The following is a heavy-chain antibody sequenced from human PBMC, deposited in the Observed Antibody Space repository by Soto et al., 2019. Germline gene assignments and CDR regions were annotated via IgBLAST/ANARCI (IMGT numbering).Heavy chain of an antibody. CDR1: GGSFSGYY. Sequence: QVQLQQWGAGLLKPSETLSLTCAVYGGSFSGYYWSWIRQPPGKGLEWIREINHSGSTNYNPSLKSRVTISVDTSKNQFSLKLSSVTAADTAVYYCASSGYSYGYVNGPFDYWGQGTLVTVSS. J-gene: IGHJ4*02. D-gene: IGHD5-18*01. CDR2: INHSGST. CDR3: ASSGYSYGYVNGPFDY. V-gene: IGHV4-34*01.